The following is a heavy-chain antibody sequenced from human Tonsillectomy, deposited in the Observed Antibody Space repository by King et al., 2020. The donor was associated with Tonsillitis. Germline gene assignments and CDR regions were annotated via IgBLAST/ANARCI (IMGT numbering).Heavy chain of an antibody. CDR1: GFTFSSYA. CDR2: TSSSGSST. CDR3: AKSGTQSLWYFDH. J-gene: IGHJ4*02. V-gene: IGHV3-23*04. Sequence: VQLVESGGDLVQPGGSLRLSCAASGFTFSSYAMSWVRQAPGKGLQWVSTTSSSGSSTYYADSVKGRFTISRDNSKNTLYLQLSSLRAEDTAVYYCAKSGTQSLWYFDHWGQGTLVTVSS. D-gene: IGHD5-24*01.